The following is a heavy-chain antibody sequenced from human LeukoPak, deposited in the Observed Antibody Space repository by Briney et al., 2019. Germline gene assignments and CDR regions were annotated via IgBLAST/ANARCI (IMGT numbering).Heavy chain of an antibody. CDR2: IHSGGST. V-gene: IGHV3-53*04. CDR3: ARGGSSGNDYSSFDI. CDR1: GGSSSGYY. Sequence: ETLSLTCAVYGGSSSGYYWSWIRQAPGKGLEWVSVIHSGGSTLYADSVKGRFTISRHNSKNTLYLQVNSLRAEDTAVYFCARGGSSGNDYSSFDIWGQGTMVTVSS. D-gene: IGHD5-12*01. J-gene: IGHJ3*02.